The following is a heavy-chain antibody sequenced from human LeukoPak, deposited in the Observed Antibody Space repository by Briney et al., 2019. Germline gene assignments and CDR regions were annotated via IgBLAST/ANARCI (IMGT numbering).Heavy chain of an antibody. CDR3: AAGPREDYYYYGLDV. J-gene: IGHJ6*02. Sequence: SVTVSCKASDVTFISSAIQWVRQARGQRLEWIGWIVVGSGNTNYAQNFQERVTITRDMSTRTAYMELSRLRSEDTAVYYCAAGPREDYYYYGLDVWGQGTTVTVSS. V-gene: IGHV1-58*02. CDR2: IVVGSGNT. CDR1: DVTFISSA.